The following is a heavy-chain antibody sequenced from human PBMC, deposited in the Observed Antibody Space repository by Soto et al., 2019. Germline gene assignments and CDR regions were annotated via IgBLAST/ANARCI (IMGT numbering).Heavy chain of an antibody. D-gene: IGHD6-13*01. CDR1: GFTFSSYG. CDR3: ARQVTPAAAGPNWFDP. J-gene: IGHJ5*02. CDR2: IWYDGSNK. V-gene: IGHV3-33*01. Sequence: PGGPLRLSCAASGFTFSSYGMHWVRQAPGKGLEWVAVIWYDGSNKYYADSVKGRFTISRDNSKNTLYLQMNSLRAEDTAVYYCARQVTPAAAGPNWFDPWGQGTLVTVSS.